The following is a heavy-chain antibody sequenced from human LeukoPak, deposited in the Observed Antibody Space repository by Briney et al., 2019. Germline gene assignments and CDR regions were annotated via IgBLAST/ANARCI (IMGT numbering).Heavy chain of an antibody. D-gene: IGHD3-10*01. CDR1: GFTLSSHW. CDR2: ISTDGGST. CDR3: AKDPYYYGSGSYVGD. Sequence: PGGSLRLSCVASGFTLSSHWMHWLRLAPGKGLVWVLRISTDGGSTGYADSVKGRFTISRDNARNTLYLQVNSLRAGDTAVYYCAKDPYYYGSGSYVGDWGQGTLVTVSS. V-gene: IGHV3-74*01. J-gene: IGHJ4*02.